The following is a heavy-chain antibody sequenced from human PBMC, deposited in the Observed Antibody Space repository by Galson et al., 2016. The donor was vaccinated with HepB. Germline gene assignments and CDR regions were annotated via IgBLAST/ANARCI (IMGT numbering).Heavy chain of an antibody. CDR3: AKDGLGSSIDH. Sequence: SLRLSCATSGFTFTTSAMHWVRQAPGKGLEWVAVISDHGTEKYYGDSVKGRFTIPRDNSNKTVFLQMNSLKTEDTAVYYCAKDGLGSSIDHWGQGTLVTVSS. CDR1: GFTFTTSA. J-gene: IGHJ4*02. V-gene: IGHV3-30*17. CDR2: ISDHGTEK. D-gene: IGHD6-6*01.